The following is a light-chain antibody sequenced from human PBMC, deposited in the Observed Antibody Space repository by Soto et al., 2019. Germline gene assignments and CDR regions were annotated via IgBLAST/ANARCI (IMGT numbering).Light chain of an antibody. CDR1: SSNIGAGFD. J-gene: IGLJ1*01. Sequence: QSVLTQPPSVSGAPGQRVTISCTGSSSNIGAGFDVHWYQQLPGTAPRLLIYGNSKRPSGVSDRFSGSKSGTSASLAITGLQAEDEADYYCQSYDSSLSGLYVFGTGTKLTVL. CDR3: QSYDSSLSGLYV. V-gene: IGLV1-40*01. CDR2: GNS.